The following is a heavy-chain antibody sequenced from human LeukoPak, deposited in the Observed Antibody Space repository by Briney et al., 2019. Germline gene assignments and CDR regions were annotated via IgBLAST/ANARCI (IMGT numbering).Heavy chain of an antibody. D-gene: IGHD3-22*01. V-gene: IGHV3-48*02. CDR2: ITSSSNTV. CDR3: ARDMYYYDSSGSKTDY. CDR1: GFTFSSYE. Sequence: PGGSLRLSCAASGFTFSSYEMNWVRQAPGKGLEWVSFITSSSNTVYYADSMKGRFTISRDNAKNSLYLQMNSLRDEDTAVYYCARDMYYYDSSGSKTDYWGQGTLVTVSS. J-gene: IGHJ4*02.